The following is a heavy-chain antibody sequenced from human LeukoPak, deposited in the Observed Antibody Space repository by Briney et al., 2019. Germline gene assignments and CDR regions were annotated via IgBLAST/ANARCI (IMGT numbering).Heavy chain of an antibody. V-gene: IGHV4-39*07. CDR3: ARRVPGWLLFHNNWFDP. CDR2: IYHSGST. D-gene: IGHD3-3*01. CDR1: GGSISSSSYY. J-gene: IGHJ5*02. Sequence: PSETLSLTCTVSGGSISSSSYYWGWIRQPPGKGLEWIGYIYHSGSTYYNPSLKSRVTISVDTSKNQFSLKLSSVTAADTAVYYCARRVPGWLLFHNNWFDPWGQGTLVTVSS.